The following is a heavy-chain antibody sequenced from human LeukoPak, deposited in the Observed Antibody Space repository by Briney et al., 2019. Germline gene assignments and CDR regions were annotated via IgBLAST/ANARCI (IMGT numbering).Heavy chain of an antibody. J-gene: IGHJ5*02. CDR1: GYTFTGYD. CDR2: INPNSGGT. Sequence: ASVKVSCKASGYTFTGYDMHWVRQAPGQGLEWMGWINPNSGGTNYAQKFQGRVTMTRDTSISTAYMELSRLRSDDTAVYCCARDLRSSGNWFDPWGQGTLVTVSS. CDR3: ARDLRSSGNWFDP. V-gene: IGHV1-2*02. D-gene: IGHD6-25*01.